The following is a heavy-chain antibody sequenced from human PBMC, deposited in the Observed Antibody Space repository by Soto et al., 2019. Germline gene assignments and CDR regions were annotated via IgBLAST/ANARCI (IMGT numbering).Heavy chain of an antibody. D-gene: IGHD1-26*01. CDR3: ARTSSTANFEG. Sequence: VQLVQSGAEVKKPGASVKVSCKTSGFNFFNYGYTWVRQAPGQGLEWLGCIRAFSGRKDFAPKFQGRVTLTADTSTSTAYMELGSLTSDDTAVYYCARTSSTANFEGWGQGTLVTVSS. CDR2: IRAFSGRK. CDR1: GFNFFNYG. V-gene: IGHV1-18*01. J-gene: IGHJ4*02.